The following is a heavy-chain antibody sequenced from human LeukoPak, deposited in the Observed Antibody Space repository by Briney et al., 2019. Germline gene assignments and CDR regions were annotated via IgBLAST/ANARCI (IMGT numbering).Heavy chain of an antibody. CDR2: IYYSGST. CDR3: ARHYPYGSGSYSPFYFDY. CDR1: GDSISSYY. D-gene: IGHD3-10*01. V-gene: IGHV4-59*08. J-gene: IGHJ4*02. Sequence: SETLSLTRTVSGDSISSYYWSWTRQPPGKGLEWIGYIYYSGSTNYNPSLKSRVTISVDTSKNQFSLKLSSVTAADTGVYYCARHYPYGSGSYSPFYFDYWGQGTLVTVSS.